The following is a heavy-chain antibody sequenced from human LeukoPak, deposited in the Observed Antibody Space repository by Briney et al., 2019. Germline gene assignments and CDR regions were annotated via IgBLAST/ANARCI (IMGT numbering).Heavy chain of an antibody. CDR1: GFTSSSYS. CDR2: ISSSSSTI. V-gene: IGHV3-48*04. CDR3: ARGTPSYYYYYMDV. J-gene: IGHJ6*03. Sequence: PGGSLRLSCAASGFTSSSYSMNWVRQAPGKGLEWVSYISSSSSTIYYADSVKGRFTISRDNAKNSLYLQMNSLRAEDTAVYYCARGTPSYYYYYMDVWGKGTTVTVSS.